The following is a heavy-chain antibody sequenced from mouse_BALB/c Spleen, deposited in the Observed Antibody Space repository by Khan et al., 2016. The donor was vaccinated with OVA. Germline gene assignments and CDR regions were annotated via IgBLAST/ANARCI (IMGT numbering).Heavy chain of an antibody. J-gene: IGHJ4*01. V-gene: IGHV3-2*02. Sequence: VQLKESGPGLVKPSQSLSLTCTVTGYSITSDYAWNWIRQFPGNKLEWMGYISYSGSTTYNPSLKSRISITRDTSKHQFFLQLKAETSADTATYYCASELGRYYAMDYWGQGPSVTVSS. CDR3: ASELGRYYAMDY. CDR1: GYSITSDYA. CDR2: ISYSGST. D-gene: IGHD4-1*01.